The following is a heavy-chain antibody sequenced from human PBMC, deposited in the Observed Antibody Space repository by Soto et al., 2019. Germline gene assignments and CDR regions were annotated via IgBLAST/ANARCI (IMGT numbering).Heavy chain of an antibody. V-gene: IGHV5-51*01. CDR2: IYPGDSDT. Sequence: ASVKVSCKGSGYSFTSYWIGWVRQMPGKGLEWMGIIYPGDSDTRYSPSFQGQVTISADKSISTAYLQWSSLKASDTAMYYCANGHSSGYDAFDIWGQGTMVTVSS. CDR3: ANGHSSGYDAFDI. CDR1: GYSFTSYW. J-gene: IGHJ3*02. D-gene: IGHD3-22*01.